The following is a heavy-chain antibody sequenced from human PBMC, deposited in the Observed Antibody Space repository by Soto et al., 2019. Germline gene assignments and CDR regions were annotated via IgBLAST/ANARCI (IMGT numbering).Heavy chain of an antibody. V-gene: IGHV3-30*18. CDR3: AKDQWRLRLGHDAFDI. J-gene: IGHJ3*02. CDR2: ISYDGSNK. CDR1: GFTFSSYG. Sequence: PGGSLRLSCAASGFTFSSYGMHWVRQAPGKGLEWVAVISYDGSNKYYADSVKGRFTISRDNSKNTLYLQMNSLRAEDTAVYYCAKDQWRLRLGHDAFDIWGQGTMVTVSS. D-gene: IGHD5-12*01.